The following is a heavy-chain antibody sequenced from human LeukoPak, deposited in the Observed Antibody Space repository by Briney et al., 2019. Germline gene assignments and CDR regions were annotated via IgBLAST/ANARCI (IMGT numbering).Heavy chain of an antibody. D-gene: IGHD2-2*01. V-gene: IGHV4-59*08. CDR3: ARGYCSSTSCYYEGYYYYAMDV. CDR1: GGSISSYY. CDR2: IYYSGST. J-gene: IGHJ6*02. Sequence: SETLSLTCTVSGGSISSYYWSWIRQPPGKGLEWIGYIYYSGSTNYNPSLKSRVTISVDTSKNQFSLKLSSVTAADTAVYYCARGYCSSTSCYYEGYYYYAMDVWGQGTTVTVSS.